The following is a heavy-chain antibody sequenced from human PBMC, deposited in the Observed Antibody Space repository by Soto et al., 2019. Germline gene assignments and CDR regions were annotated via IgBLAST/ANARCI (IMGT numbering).Heavy chain of an antibody. CDR3: ARDLSSRYYDILTGYYTVASYYGMDF. D-gene: IGHD3-9*01. CDR1: GGSVSSSSYY. Sequence: PSETLSLTCTVSGGSVSSSSYYWGWVRQPPGKGLEWIGSVYYSGSTYYNPSLESRVTISVDKSKNQFSLKLRSVTAADTAVYYCARDLSSRYYDILTGYYTVASYYGMDFWGQGSTVTVSS. CDR2: VYYSGST. V-gene: IGHV4-39*07. J-gene: IGHJ6*02.